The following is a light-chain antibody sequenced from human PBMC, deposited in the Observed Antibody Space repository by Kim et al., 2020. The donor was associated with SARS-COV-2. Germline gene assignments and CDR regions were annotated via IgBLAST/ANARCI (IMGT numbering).Light chain of an antibody. V-gene: IGLV3-19*01. CDR3: NSRDSSGNPLV. Sequence: SSELTQDPAVSVALGQTVRITCQGDSLRSYYASWYQQKPGQAPVLVIYGKNNRPSGIPDRFSGSISGNTAYLTITGTQAEDEADYYCNSRDSSGNPLVFGGGTKLTVL. CDR2: GKN. J-gene: IGLJ2*01. CDR1: SLRSYY.